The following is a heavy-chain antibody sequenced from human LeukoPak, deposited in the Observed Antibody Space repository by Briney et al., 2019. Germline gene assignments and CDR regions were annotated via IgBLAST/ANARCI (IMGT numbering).Heavy chain of an antibody. CDR1: GFTFSSYA. CDR3: ARDRNYFDY. V-gene: IGHV3-30-3*01. CDR2: ISYDGSNK. J-gene: IGHJ4*02. Sequence: TGGSLRLSCAASGFTFSSYAMHWVRQAPGKGLEWVAVISYDGSNKYYADSVKGRFTISRDNSKNTLYLQMSSLRAEDTAVYYRARDRNYFDYWGQGTLVTVSS.